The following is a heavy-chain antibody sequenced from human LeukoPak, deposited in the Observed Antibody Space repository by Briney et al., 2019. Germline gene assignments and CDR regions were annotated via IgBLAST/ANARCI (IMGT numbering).Heavy chain of an antibody. CDR2: INPSDGST. J-gene: IGHJ4*02. CDR1: GYTFTSYY. V-gene: IGHV1-46*01. D-gene: IGHD1-20*01. CDR3: ARELITNQEYYFDY. Sequence: ASVKVSCKASGYTFTSYYMHWVRQAPGQGLEWMGIINPSDGSTSYAQKFQGRVTITTDESTSTAYMELSSLRSEDTAVYYCARELITNQEYYFDYWGQGTLVTVSS.